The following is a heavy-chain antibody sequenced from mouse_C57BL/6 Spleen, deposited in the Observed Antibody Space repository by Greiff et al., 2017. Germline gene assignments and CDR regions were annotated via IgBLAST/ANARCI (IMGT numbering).Heavy chain of an antibody. V-gene: IGHV1-69*01. CDR2: IDPSDSYT. Sequence: QVQLQQPGAELVMPGASVKLSCKASGYTFTSYWMHWVKQRPGQGLEWIGEIDPSDSYTNYNQKFKGKSTLTVDKSSSTAYMQLSSLTSEDSAVYYCARRKLGEGWFAYWGQGTLVTVSA. CDR1: GYTFTSYW. J-gene: IGHJ3*01. D-gene: IGHD4-1*01. CDR3: ARRKLGEGWFAY.